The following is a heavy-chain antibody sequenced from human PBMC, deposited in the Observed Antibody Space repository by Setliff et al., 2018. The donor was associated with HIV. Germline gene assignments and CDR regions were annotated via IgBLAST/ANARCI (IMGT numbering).Heavy chain of an antibody. V-gene: IGHV4-38-2*01. Sequence: PSETLSLTCAVSGYSISSGYYWAWIRQSPGKGLDWIGSIHLSGTTYYNPSLKSRVTISVDTTTNQVSLQVNSVTAVDTAVYYCARVPHRVVGTTTLLYHFDYWGLGTLVTVSS. D-gene: IGHD1-26*01. J-gene: IGHJ4*02. CDR1: GYSISSGYY. CDR3: ARVPHRVVGTTTLLYHFDY. CDR2: IHLSGTT.